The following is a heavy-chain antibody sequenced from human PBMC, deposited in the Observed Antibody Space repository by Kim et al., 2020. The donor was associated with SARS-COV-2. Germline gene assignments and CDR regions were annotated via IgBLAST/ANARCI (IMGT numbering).Heavy chain of an antibody. CDR1: GGSFSGYY. CDR3: ARGRFDSSGWYDY. Sequence: SETLSLTCAVYGGSFSGYYWSWIRQPPGKGLEWIGEINHSGSTNYNPSLKSRVTISVDTSKNQFSLKLSSVTAADTAVYYCARGRFDSSGWYDYWGQGT. V-gene: IGHV4-34*01. CDR2: INHSGST. J-gene: IGHJ4*02. D-gene: IGHD6-19*01.